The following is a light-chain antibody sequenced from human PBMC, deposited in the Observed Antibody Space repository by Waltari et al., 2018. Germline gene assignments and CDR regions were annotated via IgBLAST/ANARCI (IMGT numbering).Light chain of an antibody. CDR2: DAS. V-gene: IGKV3-11*01. CDR1: HSVSNL. J-gene: IGKJ4*01. CDR3: QQRRTWPLT. Sequence: EVVLTQSPATLSLSPGERATPSYRASHSVSNLLAWYQPKPGQAPRLLIYDASNTATGIPARFSGSGSGTDFTLTISSLEPEDFAVYYCQQRRTWPLTFGGGTTVEI.